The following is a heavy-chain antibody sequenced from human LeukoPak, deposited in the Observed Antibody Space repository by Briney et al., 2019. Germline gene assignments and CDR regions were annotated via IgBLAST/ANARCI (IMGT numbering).Heavy chain of an antibody. CDR2: IYYSGST. CDR3: ARGPRIAVAGYYYYGMDV. Sequence: SETLSLTRTVSGGSISSYYWSWIRQPPGKGLEWIGYIYYSGSTNYNPSLKSRVTISVDTSKNQFSLKLSSVTAADTAVYYCARGPRIAVAGYYYYGMDVWGKGTTVTVSS. V-gene: IGHV4-59*01. D-gene: IGHD6-19*01. J-gene: IGHJ6*04. CDR1: GGSISSYY.